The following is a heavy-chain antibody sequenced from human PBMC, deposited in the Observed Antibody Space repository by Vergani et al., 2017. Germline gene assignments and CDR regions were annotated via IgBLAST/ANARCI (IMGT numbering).Heavy chain of an antibody. D-gene: IGHD4-11*01. Sequence: QVRLQESGPGLVKPSETLSLTCSVSGGSMSGYYWSWIRQPPGKELEWIGYMYHSGSTNYNPSLETRVTISGDTSKNQFSLKLNSVTAADTAVYYCARRGLNYSNYLVPRGGYMDVWGKGTTVTVSS. V-gene: IGHV4-59*01. CDR2: MYHSGST. CDR3: ARRGLNYSNYLVPRGGYMDV. J-gene: IGHJ6*03. CDR1: GGSMSGYY.